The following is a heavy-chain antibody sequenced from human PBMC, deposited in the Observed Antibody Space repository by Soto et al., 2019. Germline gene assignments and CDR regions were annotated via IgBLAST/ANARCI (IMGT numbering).Heavy chain of an antibody. V-gene: IGHV4-4*02. CDR2: IYHSGST. CDR3: ARGPRYCSSTSCSANYGMDV. Sequence: QVQLQESGPGLVKPSGTLSLTCAVSGGSISSSNWWRWVRQPPGKGLEWIGEIYHSGSTNYNPSLKSRVTISVDKSKNQFSLKLSSVTAADTAVHYCARGPRYCSSTSCSANYGMDVWGQGTTVTVSS. D-gene: IGHD2-2*01. J-gene: IGHJ6*02. CDR1: GGSISSSNW.